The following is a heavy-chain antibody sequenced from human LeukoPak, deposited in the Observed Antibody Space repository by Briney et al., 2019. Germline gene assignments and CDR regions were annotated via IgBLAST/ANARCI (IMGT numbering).Heavy chain of an antibody. CDR3: ARVAEYYYYYMDV. CDR1: GGSLSSYN. V-gene: IGHV4-4*07. CDR2: IYTSGST. Sequence: SETLSLTCTVSGGSLSSYNWSWIRQPAGKGLEWSWRIYTSGSTNYNPSLKSRVTMSVDTSKNQFSLKLSSVTAADTAVYYCARVAEYYYYYMDVWGKGTPVTVSS. J-gene: IGHJ6*03. D-gene: IGHD2-15*01.